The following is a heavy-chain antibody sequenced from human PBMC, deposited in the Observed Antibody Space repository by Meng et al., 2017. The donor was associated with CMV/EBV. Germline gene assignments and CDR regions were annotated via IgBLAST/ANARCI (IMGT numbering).Heavy chain of an antibody. V-gene: IGHV4-34*01. CDR1: GGSFSGYY. D-gene: IGHD6-6*01. Sequence: QVPLPRWGASLLKPSGTLSRTCAVSGGSFSGYYWSWIRQPPGKGLEWIGEINHSGSTNYNPSLKSRVTISVDTSKNQFSLKLSSVTAADTAVYYCARGSIAARLGLGDWGQGTLVTVSS. CDR2: INHSGST. J-gene: IGHJ4*02. CDR3: ARGSIAARLGLGD.